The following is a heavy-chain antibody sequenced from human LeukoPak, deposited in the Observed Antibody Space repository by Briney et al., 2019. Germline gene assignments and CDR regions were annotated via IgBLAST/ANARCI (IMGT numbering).Heavy chain of an antibody. Sequence: ASVKVSCKASGYTFTSYGISWVRQAPGQGLEWMGWISAYNGNTNYAQKLQGRVTMTTDTSTSTAYMELRSLRSDNTAVYYCARSSAYGDSPTPDYWGQGTLVTVSS. CDR3: ARSSAYGDSPTPDY. V-gene: IGHV1-18*01. D-gene: IGHD4-17*01. CDR2: ISAYNGNT. J-gene: IGHJ4*02. CDR1: GYTFTSYG.